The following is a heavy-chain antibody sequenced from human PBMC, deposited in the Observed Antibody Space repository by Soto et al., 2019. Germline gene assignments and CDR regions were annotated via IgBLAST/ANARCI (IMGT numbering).Heavy chain of an antibody. CDR2: IDPSDSYT. J-gene: IGHJ4*02. CDR3: ARWGFGSSSTDY. V-gene: IGHV5-10-1*01. Sequence: PGESLKISCKGSGYSFTIYWISWVRQMPGKGLEWMGRIDPSDSYTNYSPSFQGHVTISADKSISTAYLQWSSLKASDTAMYYCARWGFGSSSTDYWGQGTLVTVSS. D-gene: IGHD6-6*01. CDR1: GYSFTIYW.